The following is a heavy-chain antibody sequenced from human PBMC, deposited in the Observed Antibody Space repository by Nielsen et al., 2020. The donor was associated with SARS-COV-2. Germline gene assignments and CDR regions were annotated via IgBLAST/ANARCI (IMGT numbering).Heavy chain of an antibody. D-gene: IGHD3-10*01. J-gene: IGHJ5*02. Sequence: WIRQPPGKGLEWIGYIYYSGSTYYNPSLKNRVTISVDTSKNQFSLKLSSVTAADTAVYYCARDSSMVRGVIEYNWFDPWGQGTLVTVSS. CDR3: ARDSSMVRGVIEYNWFDP. CDR2: IYYSGST. V-gene: IGHV4-31*02.